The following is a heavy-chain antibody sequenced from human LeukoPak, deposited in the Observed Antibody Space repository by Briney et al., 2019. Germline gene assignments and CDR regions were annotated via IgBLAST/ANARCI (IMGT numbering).Heavy chain of an antibody. D-gene: IGHD3-10*01. Sequence: GGSLRLSCAASVFTFSSYSMNWVRQAPGKGLEWVSSITSNSSYIYYADALKGRFTISRDNAKNSLYLQMNSLRAEDTAVYYCARGYYYGSGSYYPPYYFDYWGQGTLVTVSS. V-gene: IGHV3-21*01. J-gene: IGHJ4*02. CDR1: VFTFSSYS. CDR2: ITSNSSYI. CDR3: ARGYYYGSGSYYPPYYFDY.